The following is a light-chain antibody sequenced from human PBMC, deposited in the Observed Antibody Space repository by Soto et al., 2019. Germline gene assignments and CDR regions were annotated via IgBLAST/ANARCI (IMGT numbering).Light chain of an antibody. Sequence: QSVLTQPPSVSGAPGQRVTISCTGSSSNIGAGYAVHWYQQLPGTAPRLLIYGNTDRASGVPDRFSGSKSGTSASLAITGLQADDEADYYCQSYDSSLSGGVFGGGTKVTVL. CDR1: SSNIGAGYA. V-gene: IGLV1-40*01. CDR3: QSYDSSLSGGV. J-gene: IGLJ2*01. CDR2: GNT.